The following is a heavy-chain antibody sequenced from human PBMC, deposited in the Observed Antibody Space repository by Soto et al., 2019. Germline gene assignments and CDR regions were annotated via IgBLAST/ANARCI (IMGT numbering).Heavy chain of an antibody. V-gene: IGHV1-69*02. D-gene: IGHD3-10*01. Sequence: QVQLVQSGAEVKKPGSSVKVSCKASGGTFSSYTISWVRQAPGQGLEWMGRIIPILGIANYAQKFEGRVTITAGKSTGTAYMALSSMRSEDTDGYYCERYPGSRYFDYLCQGTLVTVSS. J-gene: IGHJ4*02. CDR2: IIPILGIA. CDR1: GGTFSSYT. CDR3: ERYPGSRYFDY.